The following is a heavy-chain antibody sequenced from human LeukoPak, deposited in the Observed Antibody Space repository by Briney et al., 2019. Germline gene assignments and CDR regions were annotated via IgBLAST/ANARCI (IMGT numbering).Heavy chain of an antibody. D-gene: IGHD3-22*01. Sequence: PGGSLRLSCAASGFTFSSYWMHWVRQAPGKGLVWVSRINSDGSSTSYADSAKGRFTISRDNAKNSLYLQMNSLRAEDTAVYYCARAYYYDSSGYPGYWGQGTLVTVSS. J-gene: IGHJ4*02. CDR2: INSDGSST. CDR3: ARAYYYDSSGYPGY. CDR1: GFTFSSYW. V-gene: IGHV3-74*01.